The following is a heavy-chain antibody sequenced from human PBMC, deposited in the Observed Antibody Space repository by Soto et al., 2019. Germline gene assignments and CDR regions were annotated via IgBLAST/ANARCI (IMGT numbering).Heavy chain of an antibody. CDR2: IYYSGST. CDR3: ARYDSSGYYPLDY. Sequence: PSETLSLTCTVSGGSISSSSYYWGWIRQPPGKGLEWIGSIYYSGSTYYNPSLKSRVTISVDTSKNQFSLKLSSVTAADTAVYYCARYDSSGYYPLDYWGQGTLVTVSS. D-gene: IGHD3-22*01. CDR1: GGSISSSSYY. J-gene: IGHJ4*02. V-gene: IGHV4-39*01.